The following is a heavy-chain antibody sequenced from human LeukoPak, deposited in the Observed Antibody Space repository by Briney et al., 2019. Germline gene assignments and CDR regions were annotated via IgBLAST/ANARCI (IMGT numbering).Heavy chain of an antibody. V-gene: IGHV3-64*01. CDR3: ARDESGYSSE. CDR1: GFTFSSYW. Sequence: PGGSLRLSCAASGFTFSSYWMHWVRQAPGKGLEHVSSITSDGGTTYYANSVKGIFTISRDNSKNTLYLQMGSLRDEDMSVYYCARDESGYSSEWGQGTLVTVSS. CDR2: ITSDGGTT. D-gene: IGHD6-19*01. J-gene: IGHJ4*02.